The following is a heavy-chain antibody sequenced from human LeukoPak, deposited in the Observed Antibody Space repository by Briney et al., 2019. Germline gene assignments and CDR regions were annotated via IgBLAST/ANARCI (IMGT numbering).Heavy chain of an antibody. J-gene: IGHJ4*02. V-gene: IGHV4-4*07. D-gene: IGHD3-3*01. CDR2: IHTSGST. CDR3: AREGNYDFWSGYYYFDY. Sequence: SETLSLTCTVSGGSISSYYWNWIRQPAGKGLEWIGRIHTSGSTNYNPSLKSRITMSVDTSKNQFSLKLSSVTAADTAVYYCAREGNYDFWSGYYYFDYWGQGTLVTVSS. CDR1: GGSISSYY.